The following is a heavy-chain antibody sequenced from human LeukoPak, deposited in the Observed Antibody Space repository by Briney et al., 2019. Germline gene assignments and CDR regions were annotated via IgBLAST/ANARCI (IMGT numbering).Heavy chain of an antibody. Sequence: SETLSLTCAVYGGSLSGYYWSWIRQPPGKGLEWIGEINHSGSTNYNPSLKSRVTISVDTSKNQFSLKLSSVTAADTAVYYCARGGGGDCLCARPFDYWGQGTLVTVSS. CDR2: INHSGST. V-gene: IGHV4-34*01. CDR1: GGSLSGYY. CDR3: ARGGGGDCLCARPFDY. D-gene: IGHD2-21*02. J-gene: IGHJ4*02.